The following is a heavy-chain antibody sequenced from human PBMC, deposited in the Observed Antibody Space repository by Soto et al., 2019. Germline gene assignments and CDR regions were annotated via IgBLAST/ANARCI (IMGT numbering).Heavy chain of an antibody. CDR1: GGSISSYY. D-gene: IGHD5-12*01. CDR3: ARVSYSGYDFWDSRPTDAFDI. V-gene: IGHV4-59*01. J-gene: IGHJ3*02. CDR2: IYYSGST. Sequence: SETLSLTCTVSGGSISSYYWSWIRQPPGKGLEWIGYIYYSGSTNYNPSLKSRVTISVDTSKNQFSLKLSSVTAADTAVYYCARVSYSGYDFWDSRPTDAFDIWGQGTMVTVSS.